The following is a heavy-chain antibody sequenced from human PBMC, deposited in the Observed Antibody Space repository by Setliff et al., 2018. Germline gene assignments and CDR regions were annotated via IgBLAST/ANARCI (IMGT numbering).Heavy chain of an antibody. D-gene: IGHD1-26*01. V-gene: IGHV2-5*02. CDR2: IYWDDDK. J-gene: IGHJ3*02. Sequence: SGPTLVNPTQTLTLACTFSGFSLSTSGVGVGWIRQPPGKALEWLALIYWDDDKRYSPSLKSRLTTTKDTSKNQVVLTMTNMDPVDTATYYCAHSLVGATPSAFDIWGQGTMVTVSS. CDR3: AHSLVGATPSAFDI. CDR1: GFSLSTSGVG.